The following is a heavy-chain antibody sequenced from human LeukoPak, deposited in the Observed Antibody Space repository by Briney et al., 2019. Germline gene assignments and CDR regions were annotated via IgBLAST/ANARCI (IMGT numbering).Heavy chain of an antibody. CDR1: GYTFTGYY. D-gene: IGHD3-9*01. CDR2: INPNSGGT. J-gene: IGHJ6*02. V-gene: IGHV1-2*02. CDR3: AGTNDYDILTGYYFGYYGMDV. Sequence: GASVTVSCKASGYTFTGYYMHWVRQAPGQGLEWMGWINPNSGGTNYAQKFQGRVTMTRDTSISTAYMELSRLRSDDTAVYYCAGTNDYDILTGYYFGYYGMDVWGQGTTVTVSS.